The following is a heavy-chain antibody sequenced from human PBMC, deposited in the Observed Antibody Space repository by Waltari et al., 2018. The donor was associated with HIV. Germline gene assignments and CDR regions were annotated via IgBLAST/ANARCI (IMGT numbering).Heavy chain of an antibody. CDR1: GFTFSSSW. Sequence: GFTFSSSWMTWVRQAPGKGLEWVANIKEDGSEIHYVDSVKGRFTISRDNAKNSLYLQMNSLRVEDTAVYYCARRQQLTDWGQGTLVTVSS. CDR3: ARRQQLTD. J-gene: IGHJ4*02. D-gene: IGHD6-13*01. V-gene: IGHV3-7*01. CDR2: IKEDGSEI.